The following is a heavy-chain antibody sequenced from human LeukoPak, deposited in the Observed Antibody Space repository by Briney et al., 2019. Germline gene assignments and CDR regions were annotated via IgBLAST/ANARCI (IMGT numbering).Heavy chain of an antibody. D-gene: IGHD1-26*01. J-gene: IGHJ5*02. CDR2: INPNSGGT. CDR1: GYTFTGYY. Sequence: ASVKVSCKASGYTFTGYYMHWVRQAPGQGLEWMGWINPNSGGTNYAQKFQGRVTMTRDTSISTAYMELSRLRSDDTAVYYCARDNSVGNTAWWFDPWGQGTLVTVSS. V-gene: IGHV1-2*02. CDR3: ARDNSVGNTAWWFDP.